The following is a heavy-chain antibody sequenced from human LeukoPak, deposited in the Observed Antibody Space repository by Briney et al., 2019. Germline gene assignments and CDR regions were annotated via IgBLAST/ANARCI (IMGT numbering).Heavy chain of an antibody. J-gene: IGHJ3*02. D-gene: IGHD2-21*01. CDR1: GGSISSYY. CDR2: IYYGGST. Sequence: SETLSLTCTVSGGSISSYYWSWIRQPPGKGLEWIGYIYYGGSTNYNPSLKSRVTISVDTSKNQFSLKLSSVTAADTAVYYCARDAYCGGGGDAFDIWGQGTMVTVSS. CDR3: ARDAYCGGGGDAFDI. V-gene: IGHV4-59*01.